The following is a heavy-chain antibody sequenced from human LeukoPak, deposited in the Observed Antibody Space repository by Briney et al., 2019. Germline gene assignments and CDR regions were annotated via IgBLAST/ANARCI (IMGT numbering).Heavy chain of an antibody. D-gene: IGHD6-13*01. Sequence: PGGSLRLSCEASGFTFSTYAMHWIRQAPGRGLEWVAVISYNGNIKHYVDSIQGRLTISRDNSKNTLYLQMSSLRVEDTAVYYCAKDLYQGAAGTSFLARPGRMDVWGQGTTVTVSS. CDR3: AKDLYQGAAGTSFLARPGRMDV. CDR1: GFTFSTYA. V-gene: IGHV3-30-3*01. CDR2: ISYNGNIK. J-gene: IGHJ6*02.